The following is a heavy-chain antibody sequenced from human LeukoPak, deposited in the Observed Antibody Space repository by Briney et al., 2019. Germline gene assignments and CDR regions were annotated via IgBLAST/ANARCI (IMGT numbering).Heavy chain of an antibody. CDR1: GGSVSDYY. CDR2: IYYTGSS. D-gene: IGHD5-18*01. V-gene: IGHV4-59*02. J-gene: IGHJ4*02. CDR3: ARDYQGGYGDKTVDY. Sequence: SETLSLTCTVSGGSVSDYYWSWIRQSPGKGLEWIGYIYYTGSSSYNPSLRSRVTTSADTSKNQFSLKLSSVTAADTAVYYCARDYQGGYGDKTVDYWGQGTLVTVSS.